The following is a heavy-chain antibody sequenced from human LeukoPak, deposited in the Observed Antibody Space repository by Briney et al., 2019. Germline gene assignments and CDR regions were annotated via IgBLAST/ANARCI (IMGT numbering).Heavy chain of an antibody. V-gene: IGHV4-39*01. Sequence: SETLSLICSVSSASISSGDHYWGWIRQPPGKGLEWIGNIYSSGSTYYTSSLKSRVTITIDTSMNQFSLRLKSVTAADTAGYYCARFSTAYSYGLDYYYMDVWGKGTTVTVSS. J-gene: IGHJ6*03. CDR3: ARFSTAYSYGLDYYYMDV. CDR1: SASISSGDHY. CDR2: IYSSGST. D-gene: IGHD5-18*01.